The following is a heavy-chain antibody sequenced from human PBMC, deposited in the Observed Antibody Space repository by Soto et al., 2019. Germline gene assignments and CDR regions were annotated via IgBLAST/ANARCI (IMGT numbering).Heavy chain of an antibody. CDR1: GFTFSNAW. D-gene: IGHD6-13*01. V-gene: IGHV3-15*01. Sequence: PGGSLRLSCAASGFTFSNAWMSWVRQAPGKGLEWVGRIKSKTYGGTTDYAAPVKGRFTISRDDSKNTLYLQMNSLKTEDTAVYYCTTETAGLYWGQGTLVTVSS. CDR3: TTETAGLY. J-gene: IGHJ4*02. CDR2: IKSKTYGGTT.